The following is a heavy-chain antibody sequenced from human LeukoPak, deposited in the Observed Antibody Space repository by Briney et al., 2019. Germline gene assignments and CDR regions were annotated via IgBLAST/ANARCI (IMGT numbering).Heavy chain of an antibody. CDR2: IIPIFGTA. V-gene: IGHV1-69*05. CDR3: ARVGVYYYYMDV. Sequence: SVKVSCKASGGTFSSYAISWVRQAPRQGLEWMGGIIPIFGTANYAQKFQGRVTITTDESTSTAYMELSSLRSEDTAVYYCARVGVYYYYMDVWGKGTTVTVSS. J-gene: IGHJ6*03. D-gene: IGHD3-10*01. CDR1: GGTFSSYA.